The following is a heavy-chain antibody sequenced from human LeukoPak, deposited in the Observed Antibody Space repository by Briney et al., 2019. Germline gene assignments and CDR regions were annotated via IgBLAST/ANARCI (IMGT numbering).Heavy chain of an antibody. D-gene: IGHD4-23*01. J-gene: IGHJ4*02. CDR2: IHPGDSDT. Sequence: GESLKISCQGSGYSFTSFWIAWVRQMPGKGLELMVIIHPGDSDTRYSPSFQGQVTISADKSISTAYLQWSSLKASDTAMYYCARQITVVAPSDYWGQGTLVTVSS. V-gene: IGHV5-51*01. CDR1: GYSFTSFW. CDR3: ARQITVVAPSDY.